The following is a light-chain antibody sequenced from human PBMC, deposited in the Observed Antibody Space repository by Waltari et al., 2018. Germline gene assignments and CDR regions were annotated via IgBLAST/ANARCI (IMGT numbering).Light chain of an antibody. V-gene: IGLV2-14*03. CDR3: SSYTSSSTWV. CDR2: DVS. J-gene: IGLJ3*02. Sequence: QSALTQPASVSGSPGQSITISCTGTSSYVGAYNYVSWYQQHPGKAPKLMIYDVSNRPSGVSNRFSGSKSGNTASLTISGLQAEDESDYYCSSYTSSSTWVFGGGTNLTVL. CDR1: SSYVGAYNY.